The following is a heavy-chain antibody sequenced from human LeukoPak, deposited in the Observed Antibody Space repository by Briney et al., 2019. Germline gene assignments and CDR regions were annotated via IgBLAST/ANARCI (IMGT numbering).Heavy chain of an antibody. D-gene: IGHD2-2*01. Sequence: GASVKVSCKASGYTFTSYGISWVRQAPGQGLEWMEWISAYNGNTNYAQKLQGRVTMTTDTSTSTAYMELRSLRSGDTAVYYCAAGGEHQLQYAFDIWGQGTMVTVSS. CDR1: GYTFTSYG. J-gene: IGHJ3*02. CDR3: AAGGEHQLQYAFDI. CDR2: ISAYNGNT. V-gene: IGHV1-18*01.